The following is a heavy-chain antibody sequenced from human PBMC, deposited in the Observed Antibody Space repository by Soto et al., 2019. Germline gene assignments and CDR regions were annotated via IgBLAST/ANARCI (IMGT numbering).Heavy chain of an antibody. CDR3: VRGGSANYYGLFDS. CDR2: IKSDASTI. D-gene: IGHD1-26*01. Sequence: EVQLVESGGGLVQPGGSLRLSCAASGFTFSSYWMHWVRQVPGKGLVWVSRIKSDASTIMYADSVKGRFTISRDNAKNTLYLQVNRLRPEATAVYYCVRGGSANYYGLFDSWGQGTLVTVSS. V-gene: IGHV3-74*03. CDR1: GFTFSSYW. J-gene: IGHJ4*02.